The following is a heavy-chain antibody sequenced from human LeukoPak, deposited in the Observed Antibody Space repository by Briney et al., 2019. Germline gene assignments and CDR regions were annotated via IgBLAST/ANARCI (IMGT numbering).Heavy chain of an antibody. Sequence: GGSLRLSCAASGFTFSSTWMSWGRQAPGKGLEWVANINQDGSVRYFLYSVKGRFTISRDNAKNSLYLQVNSLRAEDTAVYYCARERYSGTYYFDYWGQGTLVTVSS. V-gene: IGHV3-7*01. J-gene: IGHJ4*02. CDR3: ARERYSGTYYFDY. CDR1: GFTFSSTW. CDR2: INQDGSVR. D-gene: IGHD1-26*01.